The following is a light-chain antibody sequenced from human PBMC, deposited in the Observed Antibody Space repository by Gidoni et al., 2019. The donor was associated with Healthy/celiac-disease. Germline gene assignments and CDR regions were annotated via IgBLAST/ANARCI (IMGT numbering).Light chain of an antibody. V-gene: IGKV4-1*01. CDR2: WAS. CDR3: QQYYGTPIT. Sequence: DIVMTQSPDSLAVSLGERATINCKSSQSLLYSYNNKYYLAWYQQKPGQPPQLLIYWASTRESGVTDRFSGSGSGTDFTLTISSLQAEDVAVYYCQQYYGTPITFGQGTQLEIK. J-gene: IGKJ5*01. CDR1: QSLLYSYNNKYY.